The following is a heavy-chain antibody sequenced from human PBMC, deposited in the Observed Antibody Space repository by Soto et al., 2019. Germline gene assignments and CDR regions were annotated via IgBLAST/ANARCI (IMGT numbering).Heavy chain of an antibody. V-gene: IGHV3-7*03. CDR3: ARDDTGGYILTQYYYYYGMDV. J-gene: IGHJ6*02. CDR1: GFTFSSYW. Sequence: GGSLRLSCAASGFTFSSYWMSWVRQAPGKGLEWVANIKQDGSEKYYVDSVKGRFTISRDNAKNSLYLQMNSLRAEDTAVYYCARDDTGGYILTQYYYYYGMDVWGQGTTVTV. D-gene: IGHD5-18*01. CDR2: IKQDGSEK.